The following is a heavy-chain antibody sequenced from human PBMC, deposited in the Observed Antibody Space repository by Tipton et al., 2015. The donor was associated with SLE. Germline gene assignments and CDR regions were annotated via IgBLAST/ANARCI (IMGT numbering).Heavy chain of an antibody. CDR2: IKSKTDGGTT. CDR1: GFTFSHYG. D-gene: IGHD3-10*01. J-gene: IGHJ4*02. V-gene: IGHV3-15*01. CDR3: TTGISAGSYYNADY. Sequence: SLRLSCAASGFTFSHYGMAWVRLAPGKGLEWVGRIKSKTDGGTTDYAAPVKGRFTISRDDSKNTLYLQMNSLKTEDTAVYYCTTGISAGSYYNADYWGQGTLVTVSS.